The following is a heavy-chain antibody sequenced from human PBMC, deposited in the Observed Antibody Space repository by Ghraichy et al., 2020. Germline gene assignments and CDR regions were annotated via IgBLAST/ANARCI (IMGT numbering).Heavy chain of an antibody. Sequence: SDTLSLTCFFFGGSLVCTHGTLLRHPRGMGLEWIGSIYYSGSTYYNPSLKSRVTISVDTSKNQFSLKLSSVTAADTAVYYCARPEGYCSGGSCSSEYFQH. CDR2: IYYSGST. D-gene: IGHD2-15*01. CDR3: ARPEGYCSGGSCSSEYFQH. CDR1: GGSLVCTH. J-gene: IGHJ1*01. V-gene: IGHV4-39*01.